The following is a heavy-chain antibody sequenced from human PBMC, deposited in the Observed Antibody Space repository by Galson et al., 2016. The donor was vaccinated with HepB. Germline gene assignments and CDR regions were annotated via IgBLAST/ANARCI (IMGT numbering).Heavy chain of an antibody. V-gene: IGHV5-51*01. D-gene: IGHD2/OR15-2a*01. CDR2: MYVGPSVP. J-gene: IGHJ4*02. Sequence: QSGAEVKKPGESLKISCKDSGYRFSNYWIGWVRQMPGKGLEWMGIMYVGPSVPRYSPSFQGQLTMSADKTVNTAYLQWSSLKASDTAIYYCSKALDGTFYFDNWGQGTLVTVSS. CDR3: SKALDGTFYFDN. CDR1: GYRFSNYW.